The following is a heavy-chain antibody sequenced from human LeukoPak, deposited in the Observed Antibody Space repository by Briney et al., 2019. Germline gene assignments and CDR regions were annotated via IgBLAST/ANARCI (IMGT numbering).Heavy chain of an antibody. CDR2: IYHSGGT. D-gene: IGHD3-3*01. Sequence: SETLSLTCTVSGYSINSGYYWGWIRQPPGKVLEWIGNIYHSGGTYYNPSLKSRVTISVDTSKNQFSLKLSSVTAADTAIYYCARELYYDSDYWGQGTLVTVSS. CDR1: GYSINSGYY. J-gene: IGHJ4*02. V-gene: IGHV4-38-2*02. CDR3: ARELYYDSDY.